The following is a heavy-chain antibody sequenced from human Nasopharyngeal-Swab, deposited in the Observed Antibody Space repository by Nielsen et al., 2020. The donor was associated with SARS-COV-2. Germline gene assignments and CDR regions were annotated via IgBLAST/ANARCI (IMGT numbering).Heavy chain of an antibody. D-gene: IGHD5-12*01. CDR3: AKDLELSSYSGHDSFDF. V-gene: IGHV3-23*01. Sequence: GGSLRLSCAASGFTFSSYAMTWVRQAPGKGLEWVSAISGGGDNTYYADSVKGRFTISRDNSKKTLYLQMNSLRAEDTAVYYCAKDLELSSYSGHDSFDFWGQGTLVTVSS. CDR1: GFTFSSYA. J-gene: IGHJ4*02. CDR2: ISGGGDNT.